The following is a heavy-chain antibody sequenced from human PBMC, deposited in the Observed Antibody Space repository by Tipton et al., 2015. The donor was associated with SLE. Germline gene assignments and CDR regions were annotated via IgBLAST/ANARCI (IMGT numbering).Heavy chain of an antibody. CDR1: GDSITSTTYW. CDR3: ARSKDGAADY. V-gene: IGHV4-39*01. Sequence: TLSLTCTVSGDSITSTTYWWGWIRQPPGKSLEWIGSILYAGGTTYYNPSLKSRVAIDIDASKNQFSVRLPSVTAADTAIYYCARSKDGAADYWGRGTLVTVSS. J-gene: IGHJ4*02. D-gene: IGHD6-13*01. CDR2: ILYAGGTT.